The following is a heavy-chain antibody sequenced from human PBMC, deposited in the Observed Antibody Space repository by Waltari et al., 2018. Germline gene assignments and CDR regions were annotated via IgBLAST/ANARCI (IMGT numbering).Heavy chain of an antibody. V-gene: IGHV4-39*07. D-gene: IGHD2-15*01. CDR3: ARGYCSGGSCPQYNWFDP. J-gene: IGHJ5*02. CDR2: IYYSGST. CDR1: GGSISSRSYY. Sequence: QLQLQESGPGLVKPSETLSLTCTVSGGSISSRSYYWGWIRPPPGKGLEWIGSIYYSGSTYYNPSLKSRVTISVDTSKNQFSLKLSSVTAADTAVYYCARGYCSGGSCPQYNWFDPWGQGTLVTVSS.